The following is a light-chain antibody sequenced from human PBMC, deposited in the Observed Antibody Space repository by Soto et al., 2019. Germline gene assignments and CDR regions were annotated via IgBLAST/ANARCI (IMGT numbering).Light chain of an antibody. V-gene: IGLV2-23*02. CDR3: CSYAGSSTYVV. J-gene: IGLJ2*01. CDR2: EVS. Sequence: QSALTQPASVSGSPGQSIIISCTGTSCDVGSYNLVSWYQQHPGKAPKLMIYEVSKRPSGVSNRFSGSKSGNTASLTISGLQAEDEADYYCCSYAGSSTYVVFGGGTKLTVL. CDR1: SCDVGSYNL.